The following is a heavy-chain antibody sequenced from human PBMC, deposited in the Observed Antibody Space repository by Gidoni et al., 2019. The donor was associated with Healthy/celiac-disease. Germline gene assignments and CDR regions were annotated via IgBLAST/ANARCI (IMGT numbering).Heavy chain of an antibody. V-gene: IGHV3-23*01. J-gene: IGHJ5*02. CDR1: GFTFSRYA. CDR2: MSGSGGST. Sequence: EVQLLESGGGLVQPGGSLRLSCAASGFTFSRYAMSWVRQAPGKGLEWVSAMSGSGGSTYYADSVKGRFTISRDNSKNTLYLQMNSLRAEDTAVYYCAKDRIRGCSGGSCYSWFDPWGQGTLVTVSS. CDR3: AKDRIRGCSGGSCYSWFDP. D-gene: IGHD2-15*01.